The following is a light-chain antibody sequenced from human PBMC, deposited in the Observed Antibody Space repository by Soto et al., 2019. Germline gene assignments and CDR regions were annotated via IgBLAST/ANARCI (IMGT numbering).Light chain of an antibody. CDR3: QQYNNWPIT. V-gene: IGKV3-15*01. CDR1: QSVSSN. J-gene: IGKJ5*01. CDR2: GAS. Sequence: EIVMTQSPATLSVSPGERATLSCRASQSVSSNLAWYQQKPGQGPSLLIYGASTRATGIPARFSGSGSGTEFTLTISSLQSEDFAVYYCQQYNNWPITFGQGTRLEI.